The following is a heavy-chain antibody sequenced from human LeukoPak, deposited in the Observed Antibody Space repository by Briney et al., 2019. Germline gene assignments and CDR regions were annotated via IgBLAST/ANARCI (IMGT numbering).Heavy chain of an antibody. D-gene: IGHD3-22*01. Sequence: SETLSLTCTVSGGSISSSSYYWGWIRQPPGKGLEWIGSIYYSGSTYYNPSLKSRVTISVDTSKNQFSLKLSSVTAADTAGYHCARAESQDSSGYYFSRTPSVYFDYWGQGTLVTVSS. V-gene: IGHV4-39*07. CDR2: IYYSGST. J-gene: IGHJ4*02. CDR3: ARAESQDSSGYYFSRTPSVYFDY. CDR1: GGSISSSSYY.